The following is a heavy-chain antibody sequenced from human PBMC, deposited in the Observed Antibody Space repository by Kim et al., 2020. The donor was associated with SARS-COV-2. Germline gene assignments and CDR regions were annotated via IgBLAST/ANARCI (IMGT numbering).Heavy chain of an antibody. CDR1: GFTFSDYW. Sequence: GGSLRLSCAGSGFTFSDYWMTWARQAPGRGLEWVANIRQDGSENYYLDSVKGRFIIFRDNTRNSLYLQMNSLRVEDTAVYYCARGNGWYLPWGQGTLVTV. D-gene: IGHD6-19*01. V-gene: IGHV3-7*01. CDR2: IRQDGSEN. CDR3: ARGNGWYLP. J-gene: IGHJ5*02.